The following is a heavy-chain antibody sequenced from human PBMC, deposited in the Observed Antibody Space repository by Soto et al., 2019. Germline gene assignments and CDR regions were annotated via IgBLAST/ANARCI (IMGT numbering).Heavy chain of an antibody. CDR1: GFTFSSYA. CDR3: AKDQDYYGSGSYWAYGMDV. CDR2: ISGSGGST. Sequence: EVQLLESGGGLVQPGGSLRLSYAASGFTFSSYAMSWVRQAPGKGLEWVSTISGSGGSTYYADSVKGRFTISRDNSKNTLYLQMNSLRAEDTAVYYCAKDQDYYGSGSYWAYGMDVWGQGTTVTVSS. V-gene: IGHV3-23*01. J-gene: IGHJ6*02. D-gene: IGHD3-10*01.